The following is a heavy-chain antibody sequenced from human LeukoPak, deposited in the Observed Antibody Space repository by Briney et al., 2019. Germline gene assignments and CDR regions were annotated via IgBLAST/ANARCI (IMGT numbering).Heavy chain of an antibody. Sequence: PVGSLRVSSAASGFSFSSYGMHWVRQAPGKGLEWVVVIWNDESNKYYADSVKGRFTISRDNPKNTLYLQMNSLRAEDTAVYYCARDRGYGGNRRGYYYYGMDVWGQGTTVTVSS. CDR1: GFSFSSYG. CDR2: IWNDESNK. V-gene: IGHV3-33*01. J-gene: IGHJ6*02. CDR3: ARDRGYGGNRRGYYYYGMDV. D-gene: IGHD4-23*01.